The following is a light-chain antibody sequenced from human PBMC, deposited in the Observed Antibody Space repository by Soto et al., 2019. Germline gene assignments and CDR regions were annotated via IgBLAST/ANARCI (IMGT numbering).Light chain of an antibody. V-gene: IGKV3-15*01. Sequence: IVLTQSPGTLSLSPGERATLSCRDSQTVSSSYLAWYQQKPGQAPSLLINGAVTRVNGIPTRFSGTGSGTEFTLTISSLQSEDFVLYYCQQYNDWPLTFGQGTKVDIK. CDR3: QQYNDWPLT. J-gene: IGKJ1*01. CDR2: GAV. CDR1: QTVSSSY.